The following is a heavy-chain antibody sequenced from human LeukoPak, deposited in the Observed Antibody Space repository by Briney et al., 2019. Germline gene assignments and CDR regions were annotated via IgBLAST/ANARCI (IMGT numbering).Heavy chain of an antibody. Sequence: GASVKVSCKASGYTFTSYYMHWVRQAPGQGLEWMGIINPSGGRTSYAQKLQGRVTMTRDMSTSTAYMELSSLRSEDTAVYYCARYDFWSGYYASTGWFDPWGQGTLVTVSS. CDR1: GYTFTSYY. CDR2: INPSGGRT. D-gene: IGHD3-3*01. V-gene: IGHV1-46*04. CDR3: ARYDFWSGYYASTGWFDP. J-gene: IGHJ5*02.